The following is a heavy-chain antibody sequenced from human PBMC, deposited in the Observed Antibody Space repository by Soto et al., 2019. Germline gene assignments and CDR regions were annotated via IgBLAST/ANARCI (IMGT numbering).Heavy chain of an antibody. D-gene: IGHD3-16*01. CDR1: GYTFTSYA. J-gene: IGHJ6*03. Sequence: ASVKVSCKASGYTFTSYAMHWVRQAPGQRLEWMGWSNAGNGNTKYSQKIQGRVTITRDRSASTAYMEQSSLRSEDTAVYYCARGVNFYYIWGSIEGYYYYMDVCGKGTMVTVSS. CDR2: SNAGNGNT. V-gene: IGHV1-3*01. CDR3: ARGVNFYYIWGSIEGYYYYMDV.